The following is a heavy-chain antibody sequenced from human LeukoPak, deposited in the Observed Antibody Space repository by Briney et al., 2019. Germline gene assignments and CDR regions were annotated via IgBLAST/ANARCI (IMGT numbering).Heavy chain of an antibody. V-gene: IGHV1-46*01. Sequence: GASVKVSCKASGYTFTSYYMHWVRQAPGQGLEWMGIINPSGGSTSYAQKFQGRVTMTRDMSTSTAYMELSSLRSEDTAVYYCAREPVVAVAAVTMDYWGQGTLVTVSS. CDR3: AREPVVAVAAVTMDY. CDR2: INPSGGST. D-gene: IGHD6-19*01. J-gene: IGHJ4*02. CDR1: GYTFTSYY.